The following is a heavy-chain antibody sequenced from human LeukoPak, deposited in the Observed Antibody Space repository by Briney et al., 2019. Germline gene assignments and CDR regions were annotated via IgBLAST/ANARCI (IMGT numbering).Heavy chain of an antibody. V-gene: IGHV1-8*01. Sequence: ASVKVSCKASGYTFTSYDINWVRQATGQGLEWMGWMNPNSDNTGYAQKFQGRVTMTRNTSISTAYMELSSLRSEDTAVYYCARGREQWLEEGGTYYYYGMDVWGQGTTVTVSS. CDR3: ARGREQWLEEGGTYYYYGMDV. J-gene: IGHJ6*02. D-gene: IGHD6-19*01. CDR1: GYTFTSYD. CDR2: MNPNSDNT.